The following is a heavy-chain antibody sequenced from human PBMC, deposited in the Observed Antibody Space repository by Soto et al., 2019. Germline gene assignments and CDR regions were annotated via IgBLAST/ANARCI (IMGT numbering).Heavy chain of an antibody. V-gene: IGHV4-59*01. D-gene: IGHD4-17*01. CDR1: GGSISSYY. Sequence: SETLSLTCTVSGGSISSYYWSWIRQPPGKGLEWIGYIYYSGSTNYNPSLKSRVTISVDTSKNQFSLKLSSVTAADTAVYYCARGTYPYGDPSQLANFDYWGQGTLVTVSS. CDR3: ARGTYPYGDPSQLANFDY. CDR2: IYYSGST. J-gene: IGHJ4*02.